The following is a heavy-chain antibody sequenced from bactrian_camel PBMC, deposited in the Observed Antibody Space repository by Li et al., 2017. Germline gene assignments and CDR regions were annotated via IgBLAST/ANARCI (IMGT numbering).Heavy chain of an antibody. V-gene: IGHV3S31*01. CDR1: AFTFRRFP. CDR2: ISRNGDST. CDR3: AAYEWDLLITPPPCGGAVADY. Sequence: VQLVESGGGLVQPGGSLNLSCAAYAFTFRRFPMRWIRQPLGKGLERVSGISRNGDSTYYLDSVKGRFTISRDNDNRMLYLQLTDLKTEDTAMYYCAAYEWDLLITPPPCGGAVADYWGQGTQVTVS. J-gene: IGHJ4*01. D-gene: IGHD2*01.